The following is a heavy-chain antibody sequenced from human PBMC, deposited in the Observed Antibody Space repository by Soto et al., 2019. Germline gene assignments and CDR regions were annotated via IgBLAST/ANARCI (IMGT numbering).Heavy chain of an antibody. Sequence: QVQLVQSGAEVKKPGSSVKVSCKASGGTFSSHVFNWVRQAPGQGLEWMGGIMPIIGTANYAQKFQGRVTIPADEPTSTAYMELGSLRYEDTPIYYCARNLGFRDGNIPPLDYWAQGTLVTLPS. D-gene: IGHD2-21*01. V-gene: IGHV1-69*01. J-gene: IGHJ4*02. CDR2: IMPIIGTA. CDR1: GGTFSSHV. CDR3: ARNLGFRDGNIPPLDY.